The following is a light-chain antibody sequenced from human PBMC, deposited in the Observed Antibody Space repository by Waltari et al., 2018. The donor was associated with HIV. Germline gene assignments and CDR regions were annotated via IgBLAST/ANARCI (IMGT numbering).Light chain of an antibody. V-gene: IGLV2-14*01. CDR1: SSYAGGYNY. CDR3: SSYTTSTTPVL. Sequence: QSALTQPASVSGSPGQSITISCTGTSSYAGGYNYVSWYQQHPGKAPKLLISEVSNRPAGISNRFSGSKSGNTASLTISGLQTEDEADYYCSSYTTSTTPVLFGGGTKLTVV. CDR2: EVS. J-gene: IGLJ2*01.